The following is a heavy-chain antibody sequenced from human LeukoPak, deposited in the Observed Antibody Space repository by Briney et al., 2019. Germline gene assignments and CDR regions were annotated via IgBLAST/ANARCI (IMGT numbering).Heavy chain of an antibody. V-gene: IGHV3-23*01. Sequence: GGSLRLSCAASGFTFSNYAMSWVRQAPGKGLEWVSAISGSGVTTYSADSVKGRFTIARDNSKNTVYLQMNSLRAEDTAVHYCAKEREVIRDYYYFDYWGQGTLVTVSS. J-gene: IGHJ4*02. CDR2: ISGSGVTT. D-gene: IGHD3-3*01. CDR3: AKEREVIRDYYYFDY. CDR1: GFTFSNYA.